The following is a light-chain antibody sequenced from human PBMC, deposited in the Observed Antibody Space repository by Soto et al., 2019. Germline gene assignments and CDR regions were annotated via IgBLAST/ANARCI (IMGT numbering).Light chain of an antibody. V-gene: IGKV1-39*01. CDR2: IAS. Sequence: DIYMAQSPSSLSASVGDRVTITCQASEDITNYLNWYQQKPGKAPTLLIYIASDLQGGVPSRFSGSGSGTEFSLTIDTLQPDDVATYYCQQTYTVPPTFGQGTRLEVK. CDR1: EDITNY. J-gene: IGKJ5*01. CDR3: QQTYTVPPT.